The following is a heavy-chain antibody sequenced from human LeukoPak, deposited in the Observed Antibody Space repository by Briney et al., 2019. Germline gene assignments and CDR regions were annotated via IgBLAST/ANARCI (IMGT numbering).Heavy chain of an antibody. V-gene: IGHV1-46*01. CDR3: ARDRPPPYSAYDAFDI. CDR1: GYTFTSYY. Sequence: GASVKVSCKASGYTFTSYYMHWVRQAPGQGLEWMGIINPSGGSTSYAQKFQGRVTMTRDMSTSTVYMELSSLRSEDTAVYYCARDRPPPYSAYDAFDIWGQGTMVTVSS. D-gene: IGHD5-12*01. J-gene: IGHJ3*02. CDR2: INPSGGST.